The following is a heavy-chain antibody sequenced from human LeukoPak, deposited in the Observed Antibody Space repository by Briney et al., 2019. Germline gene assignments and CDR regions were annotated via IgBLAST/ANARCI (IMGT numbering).Heavy chain of an antibody. CDR1: GGSISSYY. J-gene: IGHJ2*01. D-gene: IGHD2-2*01. CDR2: IYTSGST. Sequence: PSETLSLTCTVSGGSISSYYWSWIRQPAGKGLEWIGRIYTSGSTNYNPSLKSRVTMSVDTSKNQFSLKLSSVPAADTAVYYCARDAPWYCSSTSCPVYWYFDLWGRGTLVTVSS. V-gene: IGHV4-4*07. CDR3: ARDAPWYCSSTSCPVYWYFDL.